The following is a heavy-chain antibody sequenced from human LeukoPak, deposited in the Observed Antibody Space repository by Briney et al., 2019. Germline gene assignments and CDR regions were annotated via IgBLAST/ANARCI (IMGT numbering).Heavy chain of an antibody. J-gene: IGHJ4*02. Sequence: SETLSLTCIVSGGSISRSSYYWGWIRQPPGKGLEWIGSIYYSGNTYYNPSLKSRVTISVDRSKNQFSLTLSSVTAADTAVYYCARHENRNDGFDYWGQGTLVTVSS. CDR3: ARHENRNDGFDY. CDR1: GGSISRSSYY. D-gene: IGHD1-1*01. V-gene: IGHV4-39*01. CDR2: IYYSGNT.